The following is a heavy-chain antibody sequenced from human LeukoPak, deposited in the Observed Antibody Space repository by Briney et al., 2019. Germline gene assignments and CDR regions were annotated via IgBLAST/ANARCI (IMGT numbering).Heavy chain of an antibody. Sequence: KPSETLSLTCTVPGGSISSSSYYWGWIRQPPGKGLEWIGSIYYSGSTYYNPSLKSRVTISVDTSKNQFSLKLSSVTAADTAVYYCAIGGVPASRYYFDYWGQGTLVTVSS. CDR1: GGSISSSSYY. V-gene: IGHV4-39*07. CDR2: IYYSGST. J-gene: IGHJ4*02. CDR3: AIGGVPASRYYFDY. D-gene: IGHD2-2*01.